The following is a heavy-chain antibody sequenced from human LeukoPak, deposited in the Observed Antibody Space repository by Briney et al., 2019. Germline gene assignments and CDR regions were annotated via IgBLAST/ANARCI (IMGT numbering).Heavy chain of an antibody. J-gene: IGHJ4*02. Sequence: VGSLRLSCAVSRFTISSNCMSWVRQAPGKGLEWVANIKEDGSEKYFVDSVKGRFTISRDNAENSLYLQMKSLRAEDTAVYYCARGEYYYDGGYWGQGTLVTVSS. D-gene: IGHD3-22*01. CDR3: ARGEYYYDGGY. CDR2: IKEDGSEK. V-gene: IGHV3-7*04. CDR1: RFTISSNC.